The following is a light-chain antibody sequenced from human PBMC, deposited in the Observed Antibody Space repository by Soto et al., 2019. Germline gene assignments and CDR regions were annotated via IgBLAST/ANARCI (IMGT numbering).Light chain of an antibody. V-gene: IGLV2-14*01. Sequence: QSALTQPDSVSGSPGQSITISCTGTSSDVGGYNYVSWYQQHPGKAPKLMIYEVSNRPSGVSNRFSGSKSGNTASLTISGLQAEDEADYYCSSYTSSSPYVFGTGTKLTVL. CDR3: SSYTSSSPYV. CDR2: EVS. CDR1: SSDVGGYNY. J-gene: IGLJ1*01.